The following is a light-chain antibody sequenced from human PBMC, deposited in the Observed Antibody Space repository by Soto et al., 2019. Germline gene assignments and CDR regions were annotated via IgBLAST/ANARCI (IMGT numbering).Light chain of an antibody. CDR3: SSYTSSITYV. V-gene: IGLV2-14*01. CDR2: EVS. J-gene: IGLJ1*01. Sequence: QSVLTQPASVSGSPGQSITISRTGTSSDVGGYNYVSWYQQHPGKAPKLMIYEVSNRPSGVSIRFSGSKSGNTASLTISGLQAADEADYYCSSYTSSITYVFGTGTKVTVL. CDR1: SSDVGGYNY.